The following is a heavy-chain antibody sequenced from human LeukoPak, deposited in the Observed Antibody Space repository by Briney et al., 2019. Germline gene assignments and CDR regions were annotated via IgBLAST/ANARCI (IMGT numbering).Heavy chain of an antibody. V-gene: IGHV3-11*01. CDR1: GFTVSDYY. Sequence: PGGSLRLSCAASGFTVSDYYMNWIRQAPGKGLEWISFISSSGSTIFYADSVKGRFTISRDNAKNSLYLQMNSLRAEDTALYYCARVSDISVAAYFDYWGQGTLVTVSS. CDR3: ARVSDISVAAYFDY. J-gene: IGHJ4*02. CDR2: ISSSGSTI. D-gene: IGHD6-19*01.